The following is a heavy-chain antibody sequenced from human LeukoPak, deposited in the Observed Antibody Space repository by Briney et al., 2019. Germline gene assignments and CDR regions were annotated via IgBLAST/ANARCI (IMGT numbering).Heavy chain of an antibody. V-gene: IGHV4-59*01. CDR3: ARGPLSYDILTGFDY. CDR1: GGSNSSYY. D-gene: IGHD3-9*01. J-gene: IGHJ4*02. Sequence: SETLSLTCTVSGGSNSSYYWSWIRQPPGKGLEWIGYIYYSGSTNYNPSLKSRVTISVDTSKNQFSLKLSSVTAADTAVYYCARGPLSYDILTGFDYWGQGTLVTVSS. CDR2: IYYSGST.